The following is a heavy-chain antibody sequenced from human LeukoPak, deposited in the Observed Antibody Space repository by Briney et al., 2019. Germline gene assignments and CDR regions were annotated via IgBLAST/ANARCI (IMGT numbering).Heavy chain of an antibody. CDR1: GFTFARSA. Sequence: SVKVSCKASGFTFARSAVQWVRQARGQRPEWIGWIVIAHGNTNYAQKFQERLTITRDMSTSTAYMELSSLRSEDTAVYYCAAEDDFLTGYYDFDYWGQGTVVTVSS. V-gene: IGHV1-58*01. J-gene: IGHJ4*02. D-gene: IGHD3-9*01. CDR2: IVIAHGNT. CDR3: AAEDDFLTGYYDFDY.